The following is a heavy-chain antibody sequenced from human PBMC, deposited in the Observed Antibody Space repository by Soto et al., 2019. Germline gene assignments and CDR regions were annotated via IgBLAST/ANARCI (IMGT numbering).Heavy chain of an antibody. V-gene: IGHV3-30*18. CDR1: GFTFSSYG. CDR2: ISYDGSNK. J-gene: IGHJ4*02. D-gene: IGHD3-22*01. CDR3: AKDTYYHDSSGYYVFDY. Sequence: QVQLVESGGGVVQPERSLRLSCAASGFTFSSYGVLWVRQAPGKGLEWVALISYDGSNKYYADSVKGRFTISRDNSKNTLYLQMNSLRAEDTAVYYCAKDTYYHDSSGYYVFDYWGQGTLVTVSS.